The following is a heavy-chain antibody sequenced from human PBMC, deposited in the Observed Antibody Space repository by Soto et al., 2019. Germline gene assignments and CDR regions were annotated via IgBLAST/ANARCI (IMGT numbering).Heavy chain of an antibody. Sequence: QLQLQESGPGLVTPSETLSLTCTVSGGSFSSNDYSWGWIRQPPGKGLEWIGSVYFSGGTYYKPPLKSRVTISVDTFKNHFSLKLTSVTAADTAVYYCASAYASGWYGDFHLWGQGTLVTVSS. CDR1: GGSFSSNDYS. J-gene: IGHJ5*02. V-gene: IGHV4-39*01. D-gene: IGHD6-19*01. CDR3: ASAYASGWYGDFHL. CDR2: VYFSGGT.